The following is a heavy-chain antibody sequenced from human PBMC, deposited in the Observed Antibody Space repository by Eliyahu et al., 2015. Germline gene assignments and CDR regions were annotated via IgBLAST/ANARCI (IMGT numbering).Heavy chain of an antibody. CDR1: GASFNDYY. CDR3: ARGRKICSIGATPIDI. Sequence: QVLLHQWDAGPLKPSETLSLTCXVYGASFNDYYWAXIRQPPGXGLQWIGDVNYRGMTNYNLSLKSRVTISADRTESQVXLTVASVTAADTSVYFCARGRKICSIGATPIDIWGQGTLVTVSS. D-gene: IGHD1-26*01. J-gene: IGHJ1*01. CDR2: VNYRGMT. V-gene: IGHV4-34*01.